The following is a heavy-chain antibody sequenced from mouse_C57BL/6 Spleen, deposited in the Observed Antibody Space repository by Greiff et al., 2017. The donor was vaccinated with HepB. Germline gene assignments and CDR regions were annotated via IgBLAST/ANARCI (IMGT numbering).Heavy chain of an antibody. Sequence: VQLKESGPELVKPGASVKIPCKASGYTFTDYNMDWVKQSHGKSLEWIGDINPNNGGTIYNQKFKGKATLTVDKSSSTAYMELRSLTSEDTAVYYCARALRTFYYAMDYWGQGTSVTVSS. J-gene: IGHJ4*01. D-gene: IGHD1-1*01. CDR2: INPNNGGT. V-gene: IGHV1-18*01. CDR1: GYTFTDYN. CDR3: ARALRTFYYAMDY.